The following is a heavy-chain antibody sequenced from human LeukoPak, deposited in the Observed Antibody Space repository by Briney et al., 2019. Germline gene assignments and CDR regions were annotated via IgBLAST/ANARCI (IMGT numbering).Heavy chain of an antibody. J-gene: IGHJ3*02. CDR3: ARDLNEPSAFDI. Sequence: TSETLSLTCTVSGGSISSGGYYWSWIRQHPGKGLEWIGYIYYSGSTYYNPSLKSRVTISVDTSKNQFSLKLSSVTAADTAVYYCARDLNEPSAFDIWGQGTMVTVSS. V-gene: IGHV4-31*03. CDR2: IYYSGST. D-gene: IGHD2-8*01. CDR1: GGSISSGGYY.